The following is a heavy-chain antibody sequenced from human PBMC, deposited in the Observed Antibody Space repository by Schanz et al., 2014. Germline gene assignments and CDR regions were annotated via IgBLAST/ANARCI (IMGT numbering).Heavy chain of an antibody. CDR3: ARLDSSSWYPRY. J-gene: IGHJ4*02. CDR2: INPSGGST. Sequence: QVQLVQSGAEVKKPGASVKVSCKASGYTFVSYSMHWVRQAPGQGLEWMGIINPSGGSTTYAQKFQGRVTMTRDTSTSTVYMDLRSLRSEDTAVYYCARLDSSSWYPRYWGQGTLVTVSS. CDR1: GYTFVSYS. D-gene: IGHD6-13*01. V-gene: IGHV1-46*01.